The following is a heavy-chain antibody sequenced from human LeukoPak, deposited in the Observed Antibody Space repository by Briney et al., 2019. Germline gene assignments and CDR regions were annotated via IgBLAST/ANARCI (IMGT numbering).Heavy chain of an antibody. D-gene: IGHD3-22*01. V-gene: IGHV1-2*02. Sequence: ASVKVSCKASGYTFTGYYMHWVRQAPGQGLEWMGWINANSGGTDYAQKFQDRVTMTRDASISTAYMELSSLRSEDTAVYYCATDSPLYDSSGYYYGYWGQGTLVTVSS. CDR3: ATDSPLYDSSGYYYGY. CDR1: GYTFTGYY. J-gene: IGHJ4*02. CDR2: INANSGGT.